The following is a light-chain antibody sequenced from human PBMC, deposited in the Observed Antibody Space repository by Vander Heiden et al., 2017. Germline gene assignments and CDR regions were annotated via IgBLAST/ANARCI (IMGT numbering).Light chain of an antibody. Sequence: DIQMTQSPPSLSASVGDRVTITCRASQSISSYLNWYQQKPGKAPKLLIYAASSLQSGVPSRFSGSGSGTDFTLTISSLQPEDFATYYCQQGYSTPPESTFGQGTRLEIK. CDR1: QSISSY. CDR2: AAS. CDR3: QQGYSTPPEST. V-gene: IGKV1-39*01. J-gene: IGKJ5*01.